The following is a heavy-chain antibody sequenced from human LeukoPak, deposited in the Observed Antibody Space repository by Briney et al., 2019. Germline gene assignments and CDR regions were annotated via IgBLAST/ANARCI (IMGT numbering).Heavy chain of an antibody. J-gene: IGHJ6*02. Sequence: GGSLRLSCVVSGFSASNNYVSWVRQAPGKGLEWVSAISGSGGSTYYADSVKGRFTISRDNSKNTLYLQMNSLRAEDTAVYYCAKDPGYDSSGYYSYYYYYGMDVWGQGTTVTVSS. CDR3: AKDPGYDSSGYYSYYYYYGMDV. V-gene: IGHV3-23*01. CDR2: ISGSGGST. CDR1: GFSASNNY. D-gene: IGHD3-22*01.